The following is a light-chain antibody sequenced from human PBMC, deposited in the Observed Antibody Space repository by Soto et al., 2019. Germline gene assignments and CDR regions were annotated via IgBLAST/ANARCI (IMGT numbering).Light chain of an antibody. V-gene: IGKV1-5*03. CDR3: HQHNSYSYT. J-gene: IGKJ2*01. CDR2: KAS. Sequence: DIQMTQSPSTLSASAGDRVTITCRASQTINSWLAWYQHKPGEAPKLLIYKASTLERGVPSSFSGSGSGTEFTLTISSLQPDDFAAYYCHQHNSYSYTFGQGTKVDIK. CDR1: QTINSW.